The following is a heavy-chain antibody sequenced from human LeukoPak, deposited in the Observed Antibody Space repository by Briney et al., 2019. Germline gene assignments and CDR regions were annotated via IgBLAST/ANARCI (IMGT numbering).Heavy chain of an antibody. CDR3: ARDSTYCSSTSCYAVGMDV. V-gene: IGHV4-31*03. D-gene: IGHD2-2*01. Sequence: SQTLSLTCTVSGGSISSGGYYWSWIRQHPGKGLEWIGYIYYSGSTYYNPSLKSRVTISVDTSKNQFSLKLSSVTAADTAVYYCARDSTYCSSTSCYAVGMDVWGQGTTVTVSS. CDR2: IYYSGST. CDR1: GGSISSGGYY. J-gene: IGHJ6*02.